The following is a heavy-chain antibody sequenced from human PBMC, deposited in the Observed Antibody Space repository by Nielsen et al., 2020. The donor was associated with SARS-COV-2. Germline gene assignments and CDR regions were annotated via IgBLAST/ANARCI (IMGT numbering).Heavy chain of an antibody. CDR1: GFTFSSYA. Sequence: GESLKISCAASGFTFSSYAMHWVRQAPGKGLEWVAVISYDGSNKYYADSVKGRFTISRDNSKNTLYLQMNSLRAEDTAVYYCARVAETVTTAFDYWGQGTLVTVSS. J-gene: IGHJ4*02. CDR2: ISYDGSNK. V-gene: IGHV3-30*14. D-gene: IGHD4-17*01. CDR3: ARVAETVTTAFDY.